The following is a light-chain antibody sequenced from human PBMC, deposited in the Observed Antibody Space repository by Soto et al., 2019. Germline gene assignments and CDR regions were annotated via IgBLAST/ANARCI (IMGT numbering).Light chain of an antibody. J-gene: IGKJ1*01. CDR3: QQYGSSPWT. CDR2: AAS. CDR1: QTISSNY. V-gene: IGKV3-20*01. Sequence: ETVLTQSPGTLSLSPGDRATLSCRASQTISSNYLAWYRQTPGQAPRLLIYAASNRATGIADRFSGSASGTDFTLIISRLEPEDFALYYCQQYGSSPWTFGQGTKVEIK.